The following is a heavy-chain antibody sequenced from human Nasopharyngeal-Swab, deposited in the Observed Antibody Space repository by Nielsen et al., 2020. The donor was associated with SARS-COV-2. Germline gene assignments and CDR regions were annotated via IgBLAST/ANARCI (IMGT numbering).Heavy chain of an antibody. CDR1: GFTFSSYS. J-gene: IGHJ6*02. CDR3: ARDAGRMMGPAMDV. Sequence: GGSLRLSCAASGFTFSSYSMNWVRQAPGKGLEWVSSISSSSSYIYYADSVKGRFTISRDNVKNSLYLQMNSLRAEDTAVYYCARDAGRMMGPAMDVWGQGTTVTVSS. D-gene: IGHD2-15*01. V-gene: IGHV3-21*01. CDR2: ISSSSSYI.